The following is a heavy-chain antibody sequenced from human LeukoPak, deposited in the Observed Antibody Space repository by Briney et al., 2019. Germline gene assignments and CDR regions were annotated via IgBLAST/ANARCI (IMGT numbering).Heavy chain of an antibody. CDR2: YNPKDEEI. CDR1: GYTLTDLA. V-gene: IGHV1-24*01. CDR3: GTATQYEESRGHTFDP. D-gene: IGHD3-22*01. J-gene: IGHJ5*02. Sequence: ASVKVSCKASGYTLTDLAINWVRQATGQGLQWMGGYNPKDEEIVYAQSFQGRLTMTADTSIATAYMELTDLTSEDTAIYYCGTATQYEESRGHTFDPGG.